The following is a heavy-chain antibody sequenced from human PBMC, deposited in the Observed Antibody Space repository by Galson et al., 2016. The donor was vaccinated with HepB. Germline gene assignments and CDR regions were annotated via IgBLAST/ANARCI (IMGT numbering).Heavy chain of an antibody. Sequence: SLRLSCATSGFTFNHYGIHWVRQAPGKRLEWVAVISYDGVTKYYADSVKGRFTISRDNSKNTLYLQMTSLRTEDTAIYYCAGVMGAIRYFYLDYWGQGTLVTVSS. CDR2: ISYDGVTK. V-gene: IGHV3-30*03. CDR3: AGVMGAIRYFYLDY. J-gene: IGHJ4*02. CDR1: GFTFNHYG. D-gene: IGHD2-8*01.